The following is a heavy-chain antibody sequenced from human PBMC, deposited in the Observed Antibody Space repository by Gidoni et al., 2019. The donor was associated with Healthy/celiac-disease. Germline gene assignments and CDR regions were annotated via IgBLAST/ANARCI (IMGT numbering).Heavy chain of an antibody. CDR2: IKSKTDGGTT. Sequence: EVQLVESGGGLVKPGGSLRLSCAASGFTFSNAWMSWVRQAPGKGLEWVGRIKSKTDGGTTDYAAPVKGRFTISRDDSKNTLYLQMNSLKTEDTAVYYCTTYYYGSGFFDYWGQGTLVTVSS. D-gene: IGHD3-10*01. CDR1: GFTFSNAW. J-gene: IGHJ4*02. CDR3: TTYYYGSGFFDY. V-gene: IGHV3-15*01.